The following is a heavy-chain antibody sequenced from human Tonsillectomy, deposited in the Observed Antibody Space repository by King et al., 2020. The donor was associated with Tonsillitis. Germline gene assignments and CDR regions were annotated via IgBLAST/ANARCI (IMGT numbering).Heavy chain of an antibody. D-gene: IGHD3/OR15-3a*01. CDR2: ISSSGKT. J-gene: IGHJ4*02. CDR1: GGSISSGAYY. CDR3: ARVGLCGGFCGFDN. Sequence: QVQLQESGPGLVMPSQTLSLACTVSGGSISSGAYYWSWIRQPAGKGLEWIGRISSSGKTYNNPSLNSRVTISVDTSKNQFSLGLSSVTAADAAVYYCARVGLCGGFCGFDNWGPGTRVAVSS. V-gene: IGHV4-61*02.